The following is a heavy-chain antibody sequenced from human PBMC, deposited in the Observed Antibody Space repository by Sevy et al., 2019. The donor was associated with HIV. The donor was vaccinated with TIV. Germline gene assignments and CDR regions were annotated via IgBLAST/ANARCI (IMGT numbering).Heavy chain of an antibody. J-gene: IGHJ6*02. Sequence: GGFLRLSCAASGFTFSTYAMNWVRQAPGKGLEWVSSISTNGRSAYYTDSVEGRFTISRDNSKNTLYLQMNSLRADDTAVYYCAKGYCSGGSCPRDYYYYGMDVWGQGTTVTVSS. CDR2: ISTNGRSA. V-gene: IGHV3-23*01. CDR1: GFTFSTYA. D-gene: IGHD2-15*01. CDR3: AKGYCSGGSCPRDYYYYGMDV.